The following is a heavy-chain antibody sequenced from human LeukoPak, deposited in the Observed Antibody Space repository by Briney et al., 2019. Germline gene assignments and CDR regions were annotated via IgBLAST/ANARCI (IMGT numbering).Heavy chain of an antibody. CDR3: ARVACDSSGYYHQYYYYMDV. CDR1: GFTYDDYG. CDR2: INWNGGST. V-gene: IGHV3-20*04. Sequence: RSGGSVRLSCAASGFTYDDYGISWVRHAPGKGREWVSGINWNGGSTVYADSVEGGFTISRDNAKYSLYLQMNSLRAEDTALYYCARVACDSSGYYHQYYYYMDVWGKGTTVTVSS. J-gene: IGHJ6*03. D-gene: IGHD3-22*01.